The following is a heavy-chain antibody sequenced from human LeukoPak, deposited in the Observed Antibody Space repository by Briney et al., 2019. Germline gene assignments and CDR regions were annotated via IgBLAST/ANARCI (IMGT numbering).Heavy chain of an antibody. CDR1: GYTFTRNY. CDR2: INPGGGRT. V-gene: IGHV1-46*01. J-gene: IGHJ3*02. Sequence: ASVKVSCKASGYTFTRNYMHWVRQAPGQGLEWMGMINPGGGRTSNAQKFQGRVTMTRDMYTSTVYMELSSLTSEDTAVYYCARESVVPAAIGAFDIWGQGTMVTVSS. CDR3: ARESVVPAAIGAFDI. D-gene: IGHD2-2*02.